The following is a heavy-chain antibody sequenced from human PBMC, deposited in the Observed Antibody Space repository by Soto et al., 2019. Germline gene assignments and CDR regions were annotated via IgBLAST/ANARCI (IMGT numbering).Heavy chain of an antibody. CDR2: IIPIFGTA. Sequence: QVQLVQSGAEVKKPGSSVKVSCKASGGTFSSYAISWVRQAPGQGLEWMGGIIPIFGTANYAQKFQGRVTITADESTSTAYMELSSLRSEDTAVYYCAREGAYCGGDCSLAYFQHWGQGTLVTVSS. CDR3: AREGAYCGGDCSLAYFQH. D-gene: IGHD2-21*02. V-gene: IGHV1-69*12. CDR1: GGTFSSYA. J-gene: IGHJ1*01.